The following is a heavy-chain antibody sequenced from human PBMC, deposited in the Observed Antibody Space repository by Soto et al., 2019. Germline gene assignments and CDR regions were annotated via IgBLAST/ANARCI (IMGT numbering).Heavy chain of an antibody. V-gene: IGHV3-21*01. CDR1: GFTFSSYS. CDR2: ISSSSSYI. Sequence: GGSLRLSCAASGFTFSSYSMNWVRQAPGKGLEWVSSISSSSSYIYYADSVKGRFTISRDNAKNSLYLQMNSLRAEDTAVYYCARDSKQLEYYYYGMDVWGQGTTVTVSS. J-gene: IGHJ6*02. CDR3: ARDSKQLEYYYYGMDV. D-gene: IGHD6-6*01.